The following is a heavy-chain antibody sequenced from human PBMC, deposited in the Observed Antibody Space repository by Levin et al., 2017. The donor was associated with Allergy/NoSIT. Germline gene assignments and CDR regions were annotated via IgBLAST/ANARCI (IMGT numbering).Heavy chain of an antibody. J-gene: IGHJ4*02. CDR3: ARLTAGN. Sequence: SGPTLVKPTQTLTLTCTFSGFSFSTSGVRVSWIRQPPGKALEWLAHIDWNDNKFYSTSLKTRLTISKDTSKNQVVLTMTDMDPVDTATYYCARLTAGNWGQGTLVTVSS. CDR2: IDWNDNK. CDR1: GFSFSTSGVR. V-gene: IGHV2-70*04. D-gene: IGHD2-21*02.